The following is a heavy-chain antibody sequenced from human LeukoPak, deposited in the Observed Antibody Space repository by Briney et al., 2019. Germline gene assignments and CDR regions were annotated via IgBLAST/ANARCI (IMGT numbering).Heavy chain of an antibody. J-gene: IGHJ3*02. CDR3: TGDYYDRDDI. Sequence: GGSLRLSCAVSGFTLSSYWMNWVRQAPGKGLEWVANIKQDGGEKLYVDSVKGRFTISRDNAKNSLYLQMNSLRAEDTAVYYCTGDYYDRDDIWGQGTMVTVSS. CDR1: GFTLSSYW. V-gene: IGHV3-7*01. CDR2: IKQDGGEK. D-gene: IGHD3-22*01.